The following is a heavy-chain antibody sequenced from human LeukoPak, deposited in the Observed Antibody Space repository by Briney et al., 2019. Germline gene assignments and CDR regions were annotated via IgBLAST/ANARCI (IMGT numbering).Heavy chain of an antibody. CDR2: IKSKTDGGTT. CDR3: AKIDRSESLDY. J-gene: IGHJ4*02. D-gene: IGHD2/OR15-2a*01. V-gene: IGHV3-15*01. CDR1: GFTFSNAW. Sequence: GGSLRLSCAASGFTFSNAWMSWVRQAPGKGLEWVGRIKSKTDGGTTDYAAPVKGTFTISRDDSKNTLYLQMNSLRVDDTAVYYCAKIDRSESLDYWGQGTLVTVSS.